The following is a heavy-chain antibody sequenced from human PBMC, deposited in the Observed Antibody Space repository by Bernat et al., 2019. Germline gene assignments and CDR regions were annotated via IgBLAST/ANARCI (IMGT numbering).Heavy chain of an antibody. V-gene: IGHV3-30*18. CDR3: AKDKGLDY. J-gene: IGHJ4*02. CDR2: ISYDGSNK. Sequence: QVQLVESGGGVVQPGRSLRLSCAASGFTFSSYGMHWVRQAPGKGLEWVAVISYDGSNKYYADSVKGRFTISRDNSKKTLYLQMNSLRAEDTAVYYCAKDKGLDYWGQGTLVTVSS. CDR1: GFTFSSYG.